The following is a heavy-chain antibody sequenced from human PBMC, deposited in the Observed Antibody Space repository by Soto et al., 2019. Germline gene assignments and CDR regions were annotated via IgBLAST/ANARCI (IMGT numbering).Heavy chain of an antibody. D-gene: IGHD6-13*01. CDR1: GGSIISGDYY. V-gene: IGHV4-30-4*01. Sequence: SETLSLTCPFSGGSIISGDYYWSWIRQPPGKGLEWIGSIYYSGSTYYNPSLKSRVTISVDTSKNQFSLKLNSVTAADTAVYYCASRHSSPYFDYWGQGTLVTVSS. CDR3: ASRHSSPYFDY. J-gene: IGHJ4*02. CDR2: IYYSGST.